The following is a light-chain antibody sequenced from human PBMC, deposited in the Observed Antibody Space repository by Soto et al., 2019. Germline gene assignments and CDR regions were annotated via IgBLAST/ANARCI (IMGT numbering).Light chain of an antibody. Sequence: QSVLTQPPSVSAAPGQKVTISCSGSSSNIENNYVSWYQQLPGTAPNLLIYDNNKRPSEIPDRFSGSKSGTSATLGITGLQTGDEADYHCGTWDSSLNGVVFGGGTKVTVL. J-gene: IGLJ2*01. CDR3: GTWDSSLNGVV. CDR2: DNN. CDR1: SSNIENNY. V-gene: IGLV1-51*01.